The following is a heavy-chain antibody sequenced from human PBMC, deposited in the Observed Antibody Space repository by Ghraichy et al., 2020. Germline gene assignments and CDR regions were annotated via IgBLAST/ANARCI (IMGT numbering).Heavy chain of an antibody. V-gene: IGHV1-3*01. Sequence: ASVKVSCKASGATVSSYAMHWVRQARGQRVEWMGWINAGNGNTKYSQKFQGRVTITRDTSASTAYMELSSLRSEDTAVYYCASTAMIRDYYYYYYGMDVWGQGTTVTVSS. CDR3: ASTAMIRDYYYYYYGMDV. CDR2: INAGNGNT. D-gene: IGHD5-18*01. CDR1: GATVSSYA. J-gene: IGHJ6*02.